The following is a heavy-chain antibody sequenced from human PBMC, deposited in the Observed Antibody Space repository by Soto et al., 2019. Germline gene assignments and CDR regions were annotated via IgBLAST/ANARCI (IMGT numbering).Heavy chain of an antibody. CDR1: GFTFSSYA. D-gene: IGHD2-15*01. Sequence: ETLRLSCAASGFTFSSYAMSWVRQAPGKGLEWVSLVDSSQHTFYAESVKGRFTVSRDNSKNMVYLQMNSLTADDTALYYCAKWLRGGSYYCDFWGQGTMVTVSS. J-gene: IGHJ4*02. CDR2: VDSSQHT. CDR3: AKWLRGGSYYCDF. V-gene: IGHV3-23*01.